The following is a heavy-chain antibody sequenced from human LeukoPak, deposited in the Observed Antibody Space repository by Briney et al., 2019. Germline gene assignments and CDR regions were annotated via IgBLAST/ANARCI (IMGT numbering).Heavy chain of an antibody. CDR3: ARDRDYYGSGSYLFDY. J-gene: IGHJ4*02. D-gene: IGHD3-10*01. V-gene: IGHV1-2*02. CDR1: GYTFTGYY. Sequence: ASVKVSCKASGYTFTGYYMHWVRQAPGQGPEWMGWINPNSGGTNYAQKFQGRVTMTRDTSISTAYMELSRLRSDDTAVYYCARDRDYYGSGSYLFDYWGQGTLVTVSS. CDR2: INPNSGGT.